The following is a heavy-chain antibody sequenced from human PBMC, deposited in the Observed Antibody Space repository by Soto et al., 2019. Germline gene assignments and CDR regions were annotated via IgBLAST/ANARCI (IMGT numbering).Heavy chain of an antibody. CDR1: GFTFSSYG. V-gene: IGHV3-30*18. Sequence: QVQLVESGGGVVQPGRSLRLSCAASGFTFSSYGMHWVRQAPGKGLEWVAVISYDGSNKYYADSVKGRFTISRDNSKNTLYLQMNSLRAEDTAVYYCAKDGEVAVAVKGYFDYWGQGTLVTVSS. CDR3: AKDGEVAVAVKGYFDY. D-gene: IGHD6-19*01. CDR2: ISYDGSNK. J-gene: IGHJ4*02.